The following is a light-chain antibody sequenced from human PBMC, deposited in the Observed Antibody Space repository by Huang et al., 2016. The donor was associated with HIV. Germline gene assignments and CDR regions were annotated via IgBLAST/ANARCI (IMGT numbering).Light chain of an antibody. CDR3: QQYDNSPPLT. V-gene: IGKV3-15*01. CDR1: QSVGSN. J-gene: IGKJ4*01. Sequence: EIVMTQSPATLSVSPGERATLFCRASQSVGSNLAWYQQKPGQAPRLLIYGASTRATGLPARFSGSGSVTEFTLTISSLQSEDVASDYCQQYDNSPPLTFGGGTKVEIK. CDR2: GAS.